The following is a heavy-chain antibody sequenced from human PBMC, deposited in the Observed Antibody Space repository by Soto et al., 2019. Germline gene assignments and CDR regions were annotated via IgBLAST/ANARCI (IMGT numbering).Heavy chain of an antibody. CDR3: ARDQNTIFGVVYYPNSPDY. Sequence: SETLSLTCTVSGGSISSSNWWSWVRQPPGKGLEWIGEIYHSGSTNYNPSLKSRVTISVDKSKNQFSLKLSSVTAADTAVYYCARDQNTIFGVVYYPNSPDYWGQGTLVTVSS. CDR2: IYHSGST. D-gene: IGHD3-3*01. J-gene: IGHJ4*02. CDR1: GGSISSSNW. V-gene: IGHV4-4*02.